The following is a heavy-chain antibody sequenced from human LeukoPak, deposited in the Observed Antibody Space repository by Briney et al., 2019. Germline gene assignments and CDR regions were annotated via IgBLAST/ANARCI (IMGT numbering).Heavy chain of an antibody. CDR2: IYSGGST. CDR3: ARAPEWLIFDY. V-gene: IGHV3-53*04. D-gene: IGHD6-19*01. CDR1: GFTVSSNY. J-gene: IGHJ4*02. Sequence: GGSLRLSCAASGFTVSSNYMSWVRQAPGKGLEWVSVIYSGGSTYYADSVKGRFTTSRHNSKNTLYLQMNSLRAEDTAVYYCARAPEWLIFDYWGQGTLVTVSS.